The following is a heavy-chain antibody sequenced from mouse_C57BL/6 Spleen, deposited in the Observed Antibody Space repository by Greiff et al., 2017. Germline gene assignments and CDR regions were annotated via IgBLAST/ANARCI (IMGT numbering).Heavy chain of an antibody. CDR2: IFPGSGST. CDR3: ARSASDGYYFDY. CDR1: GYTFTSHW. V-gene: IGHV1-56*01. Sequence: QVTLKVSGPELVRPGASVKISCKAPGYTFTSHWMQWVRQRPGQGLEWIGEIFPGSGSTYYNEKFKGKATLTVDKSSSTAYMQLISLTSEDSAVYFCARSASDGYYFDYWGQGTTLTFSS. D-gene: IGHD2-3*01. J-gene: IGHJ2*01.